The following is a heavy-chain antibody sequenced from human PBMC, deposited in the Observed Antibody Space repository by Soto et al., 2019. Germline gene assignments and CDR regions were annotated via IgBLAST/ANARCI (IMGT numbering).Heavy chain of an antibody. CDR2: IHTSGST. Sequence: SETLSLTCGLHRGSFSYFHWSWIRQPPGKGLEWIGEIHTSGSTNYNPSLRSRVTMSIDTSAMQFSLTLNSVTAADTAVYYCARGGGNPASTNDFWGQGALVTVSS. D-gene: IGHD3-16*01. V-gene: IGHV4-34*01. CDR1: RGSFSYFH. CDR3: ARGGGNPASTNDF. J-gene: IGHJ4*02.